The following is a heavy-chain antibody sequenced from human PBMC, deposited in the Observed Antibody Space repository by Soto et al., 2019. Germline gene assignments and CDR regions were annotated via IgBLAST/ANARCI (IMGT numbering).Heavy chain of an antibody. CDR3: ARTTMVRGGWGEVDY. CDR2: IIPIFGTA. D-gene: IGHD3-10*01. V-gene: IGHV1-69*01. J-gene: IGHJ4*02. Sequence: QVQLVQSGAEVKKPGSSVKVSCKSSGGTFSSYAISWVRQAPGQGLEWMGGIIPIFGTANYAQKFQGRVTITADESTSTAYMELSSLRSEDKAVYYCARTTMVRGGWGEVDYWGQGTLVTVSA. CDR1: GGTFSSYA.